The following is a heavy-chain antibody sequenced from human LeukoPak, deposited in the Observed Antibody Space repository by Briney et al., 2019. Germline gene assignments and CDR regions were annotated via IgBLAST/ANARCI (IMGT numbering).Heavy chain of an antibody. CDR2: IYSNGKT. Sequence: SETLSLTCNVSGDSPSTHYWSWVRPPPGKELEWIGYIYSNGKTNYNPTPRRRATIPIATSKGQFSLSLTSVSPADTAVFSCVGLLTCRSAWFDYWGQGTLVIVSS. J-gene: IGHJ4*02. CDR3: VGLLTCRSAWFDY. CDR1: GDSPSTHY. V-gene: IGHV4-59*11. D-gene: IGHD2/OR15-2a*01.